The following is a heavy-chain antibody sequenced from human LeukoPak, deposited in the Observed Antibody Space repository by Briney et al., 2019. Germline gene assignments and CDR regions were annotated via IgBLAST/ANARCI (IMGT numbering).Heavy chain of an antibody. J-gene: IGHJ4*02. CDR3: ARVCPRGYSYGYPDY. CDR2: INSDGSST. CDR1: GFTFSSYW. Sequence: GGSLRLSCAASGFTFSSYWMHWVRQAPGKGLVWVSRINSDGSSTSYADSVKGRFTISRDNAKNTLYLQMNSLRAEDTAVYYCARVCPRGYSYGYPDYWGQGTLVTVSS. D-gene: IGHD5-18*01. V-gene: IGHV3-74*01.